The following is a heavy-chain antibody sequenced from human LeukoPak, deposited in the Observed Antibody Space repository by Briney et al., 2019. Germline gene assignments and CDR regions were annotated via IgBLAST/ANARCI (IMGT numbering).Heavy chain of an antibody. V-gene: IGHV3-33*01. CDR1: GFTFSSYG. J-gene: IGHJ3*02. Sequence: GGSLRLSCAASGFTFSSYGMHWVRQAPGKGLEWAAVIWYDGSNKYYADSVKGRFTISRDNSKNTLYLQMNSLGAEDTAVYYCAREDIVVVPAAIMGAFDIWGQGTMVTVSS. CDR3: AREDIVVVPAAIMGAFDI. D-gene: IGHD2-2*02. CDR2: IWYDGSNK.